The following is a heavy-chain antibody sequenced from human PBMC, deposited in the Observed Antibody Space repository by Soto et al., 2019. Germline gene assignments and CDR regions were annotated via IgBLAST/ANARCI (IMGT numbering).Heavy chain of an antibody. J-gene: IGHJ4*02. D-gene: IGHD1-26*01. CDR1: GFTVSDYY. CDR3: ARATVGASDFGFDS. Sequence: DVKLVESGGGLVQPGGSLRLSCAASGFTVSDYYMTWVRQAPGKGLEWVSLLYSGGSTIYTDSVKGRVTISRDSSKNTRYLQMNSLRVEDTAVYYCARATVGASDFGFDSWGQGTLVTVSS. V-gene: IGHV3-53*01. CDR2: LYSGGST.